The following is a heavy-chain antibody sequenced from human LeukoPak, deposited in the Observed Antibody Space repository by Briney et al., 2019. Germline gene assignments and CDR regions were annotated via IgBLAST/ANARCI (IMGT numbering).Heavy chain of an antibody. CDR2: INHGGNT. CDR3: ARTSAAHSNYAVDY. CDR1: GGSFSGYF. D-gene: IGHD4-11*01. Sequence: SETLSLTCGVYGGSFSGYFWSWIRQTPGTGLEWIGDINHGGNTNYNPSLKSRVTISVDTSKNHYSLKMNSVTAADTAVYYCARTSAAHSNYAVDYWGQGTLVTVSS. J-gene: IGHJ4*02. V-gene: IGHV4-34*01.